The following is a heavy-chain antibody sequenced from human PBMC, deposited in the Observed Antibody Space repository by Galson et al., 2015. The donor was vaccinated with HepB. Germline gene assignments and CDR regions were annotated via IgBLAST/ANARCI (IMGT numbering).Heavy chain of an antibody. CDR1: GFTFTRYA. Sequence: SLRLSCAASGFTFTRYAMTWVRQAPGKGLEWVASITSSGGKTYCTDSVKGRFTIPRDNSKNTLFLQLNSLRAEDTAVYYCAKDGIMVANNPYHFHYWGQGTLVTVSS. CDR2: ITSSGGKT. V-gene: IGHV3-23*01. J-gene: IGHJ4*02. D-gene: IGHD2-15*01. CDR3: AKDGIMVANNPYHFHY.